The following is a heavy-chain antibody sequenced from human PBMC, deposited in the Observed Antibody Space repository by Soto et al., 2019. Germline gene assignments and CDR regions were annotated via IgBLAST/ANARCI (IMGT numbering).Heavy chain of an antibody. D-gene: IGHD3-16*02. Sequence: TLSLTCTVSGGSISSSSYYWGWIRQPPGKGLEWIGSIYYSGSTYYNPSLKSRVTISVDTSKNQFSLKLSSVTAADTAVYYCASLYDYVWGGYLRYWGQGTLVTVSS. CDR3: ASLYDYVWGGYLRY. J-gene: IGHJ4*02. V-gene: IGHV4-39*01. CDR1: GGSISSSSYY. CDR2: IYYSGST.